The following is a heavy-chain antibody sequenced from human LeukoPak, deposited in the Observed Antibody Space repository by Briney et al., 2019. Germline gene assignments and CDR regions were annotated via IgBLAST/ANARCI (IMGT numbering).Heavy chain of an antibody. CDR3: ASFSSGYYYLDY. CDR1: GGSFSGYY. V-gene: IGHV4-34*01. D-gene: IGHD3-22*01. J-gene: IGHJ4*02. Sequence: SETLSLTCAVYGGSFSGYYWGWIRQPPGKGLEWIGSIYYSGSTYYNPSLKSRVTISVDTSKNQFSLKLSSVTAADTAVYYCASFSSGYYYLDYWGQGTLVTVSS. CDR2: IYYSGST.